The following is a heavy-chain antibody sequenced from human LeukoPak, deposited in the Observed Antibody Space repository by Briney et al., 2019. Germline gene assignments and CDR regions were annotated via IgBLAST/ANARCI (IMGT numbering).Heavy chain of an antibody. CDR2: MNPNSGNT. CDR1: GYTFTSYD. J-gene: IGHJ6*02. Sequence: ASVKVSCKASGYTFTSYDISWVRQATGQGLEWMGWMNPNSGNTGYAQKFQGRVTMTRNTSISTAYMELSSLRSEDTAVYYCARGSNWIWYYYGMDVWGQGTTVTVSS. D-gene: IGHD1-20*01. V-gene: IGHV1-8*01. CDR3: ARGSNWIWYYYGMDV.